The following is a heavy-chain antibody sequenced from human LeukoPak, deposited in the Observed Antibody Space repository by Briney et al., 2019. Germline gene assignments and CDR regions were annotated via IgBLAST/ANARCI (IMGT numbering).Heavy chain of an antibody. CDR3: AKESPRRYSSGWYTILDY. CDR2: MNPNSGNT. V-gene: IGHV1-8*01. D-gene: IGHD6-19*01. Sequence: ASVKVSCKASGYTFTSYDINWVRQATGQGLEWMGWMNPNSGNTGYAQKFQGRVTMTRNTSISTAYMELSSLRSEDTAVYYCAKESPRRYSSGWYTILDYWGQGILVTVSS. J-gene: IGHJ4*02. CDR1: GYTFTSYD.